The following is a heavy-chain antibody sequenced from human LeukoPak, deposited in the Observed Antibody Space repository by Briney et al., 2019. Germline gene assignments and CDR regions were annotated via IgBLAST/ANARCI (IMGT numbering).Heavy chain of an antibody. D-gene: IGHD6-19*01. CDR2: IKQDGSEK. CDR1: GFTFSSYW. Sequence: GGSLRLSCAASGFTFSSYWMSWVRQAPGKGLEWVANIKQDGSEKYYVDSVKGRFTISRDNAKNSLYLQMNSLRAEDTALYYCAKGQGIAVVGGVDYWGQGTLVTVSS. CDR3: AKGQGIAVVGGVDY. J-gene: IGHJ4*02. V-gene: IGHV3-7*03.